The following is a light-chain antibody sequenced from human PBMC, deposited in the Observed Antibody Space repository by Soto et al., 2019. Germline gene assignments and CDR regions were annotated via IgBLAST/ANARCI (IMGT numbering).Light chain of an antibody. J-gene: IGKJ1*01. Sequence: EIVMTQSPATLSVSPGERATRSCRASQSVSSNFAWSQQKPGQAPRLLSYGASTRATGIPARFSGSGSGTEVTLTISSLQSGDFSVYYWQQYIIWPSLTCGQGTKVEI. CDR3: QQYIIWPSLT. CDR2: GAS. CDR1: QSVSSN. V-gene: IGKV3-15*01.